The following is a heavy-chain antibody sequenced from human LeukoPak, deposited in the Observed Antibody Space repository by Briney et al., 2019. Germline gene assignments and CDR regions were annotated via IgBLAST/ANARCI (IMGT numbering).Heavy chain of an antibody. Sequence: PSETLSLTCTVSGGSISSSYYWGWIRQPPGKGLEWIGSIYYSGSTYYNPSLKSRVTISVDTSKNQFSLKLSSVTAANTAVYYCARVGTSPDAFDIWGQGTMVTVSS. J-gene: IGHJ3*02. CDR2: IYYSGST. V-gene: IGHV4-39*07. D-gene: IGHD1-14*01. CDR3: ARVGTSPDAFDI. CDR1: GGSISSSYY.